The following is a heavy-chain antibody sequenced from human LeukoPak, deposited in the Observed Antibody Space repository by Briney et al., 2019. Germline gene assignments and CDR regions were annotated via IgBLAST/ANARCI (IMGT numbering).Heavy chain of an antibody. V-gene: IGHV3-48*03. CDR3: AKGPRWDTRGHYVN. CDR2: ISSGSESI. D-gene: IGHD3-16*01. CDR1: GFTFRSFE. J-gene: IGHJ4*02. Sequence: GRSLRLSCAASGFTFRSFEMNWLRQAPGKGLEWIAYISSGSESIYYADSVKGRFTISRDNAMNVLELQMNSLRVDDTAVYYCAKGPRWDTRGHYVNWGQGTRVIVSS.